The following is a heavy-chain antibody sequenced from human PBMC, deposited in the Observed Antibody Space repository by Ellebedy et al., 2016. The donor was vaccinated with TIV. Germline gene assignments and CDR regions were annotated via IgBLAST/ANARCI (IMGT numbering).Heavy chain of an antibody. J-gene: IGHJ2*01. CDR3: ARVGRYGIEEMATQSWYFDL. CDR1: GYSISSGYY. CDR2: IYHSGST. D-gene: IGHD5-24*01. V-gene: IGHV4-38-2*02. Sequence: SETLSLAXTVSGYSISSGYYWGWIRQPPGKGLEWIGSIYHSGSTYYNPSLKSRVTISVDTSKNQFSLKLSSVTAADTAVYYCARVGRYGIEEMATQSWYFDLWGRGTLVTVSS.